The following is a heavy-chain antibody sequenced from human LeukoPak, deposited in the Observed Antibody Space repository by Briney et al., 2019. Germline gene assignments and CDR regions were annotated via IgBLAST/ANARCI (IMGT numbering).Heavy chain of an antibody. CDR2: ISGSAKNT. Sequence: PGGSLRLSCAASGFTFSTYGMHWIRQAPGKGLEWVSGISGSAKNTYYADSVKGRFTISRDNSKNTLYLQMYRLRAEDTAVYYCAKDGVITIGTFDVWGQGTMVTVSS. CDR3: AKDGVITIGTFDV. V-gene: IGHV3-23*01. D-gene: IGHD1-14*01. J-gene: IGHJ3*01. CDR1: GFTFSTYG.